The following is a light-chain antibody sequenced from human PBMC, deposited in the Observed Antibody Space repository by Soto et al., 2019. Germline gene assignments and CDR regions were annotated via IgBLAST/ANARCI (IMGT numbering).Light chain of an antibody. CDR2: WAS. CDR3: KQYYSTIT. J-gene: IGKJ5*01. V-gene: IGKV4-1*01. Sequence: DIVLTQSPDSLAVSLGERATINCKSSQTVLYSSNNKNYLAWYQQRPGQPPKLLIYWASTRESGVPDRFSGSGSGTDFTLTSSSLQAEDVAVYYCKQYYSTITFGQGTRLEIK. CDR1: QTVLYSSNNKNY.